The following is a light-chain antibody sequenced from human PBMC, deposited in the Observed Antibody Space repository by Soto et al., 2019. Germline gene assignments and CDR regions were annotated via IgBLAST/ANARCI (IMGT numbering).Light chain of an antibody. CDR2: DVS. Sequence: DIQMTQSPSTLSASVGDRVTITCRASQSISRWLAWYQLKPGTAPKLLIYDVSNLQSGVPSRFSGSASGTEFTLNIGSLQPDDYAIYYCQQYSTHSTFGQGTKLEI. J-gene: IGKJ2*01. CDR1: QSISRW. CDR3: QQYSTHST. V-gene: IGKV1-5*01.